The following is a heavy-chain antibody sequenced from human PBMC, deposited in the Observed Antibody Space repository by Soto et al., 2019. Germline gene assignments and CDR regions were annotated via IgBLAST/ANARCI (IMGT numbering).Heavy chain of an antibody. CDR1: GFTFTSSG. V-gene: IGHV1-58*02. CDR2: IVVGSGNT. J-gene: IGHJ3*02. Sequence: GASVKVSCKASGFTFTSSGMQWVRQARGQRLERIRWIVVGSGNTNYAQKLQERVTITRDMSTSTAYMELSSLRSEDTAVYYCAALPLTYCSGGSCYSDAFDIWGQGTMVTVSS. D-gene: IGHD2-15*01. CDR3: AALPLTYCSGGSCYSDAFDI.